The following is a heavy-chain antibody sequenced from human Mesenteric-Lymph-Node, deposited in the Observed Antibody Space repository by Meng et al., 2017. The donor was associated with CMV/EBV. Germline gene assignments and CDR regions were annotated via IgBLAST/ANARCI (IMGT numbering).Heavy chain of an antibody. CDR1: GFDFSYCA. D-gene: IGHD3-10*01. J-gene: IGHJ4*02. CDR3: ARDILWWSLDY. V-gene: IGHV3-30*04. Sequence: GESLKISCAASGFDFSYCAMHWVRQAPGKGLEWVAVISYDGTIEYYTDSVKGRFTISRSNSKNTLWLQMNSLRAEDTAVYYCARDILWWSLDYWGQGTLVTVSS. CDR2: ISYDGTIE.